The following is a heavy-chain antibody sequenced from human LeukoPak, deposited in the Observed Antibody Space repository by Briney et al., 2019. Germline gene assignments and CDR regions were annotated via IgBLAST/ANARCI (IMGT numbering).Heavy chain of an antibody. CDR3: ARVDIVVVVAAGFDP. V-gene: IGHV1-18*01. Sequence: ASVKVSCKASGYTFTSYGISWVRQAPGQGLEWMGWISAYNGNTNYAQKLQGRVTMTTDTSTSTAYMELRSLRSDDTAVYYCARVDIVVVVAAGFDPWGQGTLVTVSS. CDR1: GYTFTSYG. D-gene: IGHD2-15*01. CDR2: ISAYNGNT. J-gene: IGHJ5*02.